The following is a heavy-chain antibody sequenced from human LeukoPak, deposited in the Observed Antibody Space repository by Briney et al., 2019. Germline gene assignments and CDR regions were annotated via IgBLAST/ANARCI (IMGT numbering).Heavy chain of an antibody. D-gene: IGHD6-13*01. CDR2: ISYDGSNK. Sequence: PGRSLRLSCAASGFTFSSYAMHWVRQAPGKGLEWVAVISYDGSNKYYADSVKGRFTISRDNSKNTLYLQMNSLRAEDTAEYYCLAARLDYWGQGTLVTVSS. V-gene: IGHV3-30*04. CDR1: GFTFSSYA. CDR3: LAARLDY. J-gene: IGHJ4*02.